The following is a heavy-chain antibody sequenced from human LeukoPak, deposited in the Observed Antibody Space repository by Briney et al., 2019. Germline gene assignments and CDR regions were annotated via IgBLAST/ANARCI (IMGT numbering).Heavy chain of an antibody. V-gene: IGHV4-39*07. CDR3: AGGYCSSTSCYDGYYYYGMDV. J-gene: IGHJ6*04. Sequence: SETLSLTCTVSGGSISSSSYYWGWIRQPPGKGLEWIGSIYYSGSTYYNPSLKSRVTISVDRSKNQFSLKLSSVTAADTAVYYCAGGYCSSTSCYDGYYYYGMDVWGKGTTVTVSS. CDR2: IYYSGST. CDR1: GGSISSSSYY. D-gene: IGHD2-2*01.